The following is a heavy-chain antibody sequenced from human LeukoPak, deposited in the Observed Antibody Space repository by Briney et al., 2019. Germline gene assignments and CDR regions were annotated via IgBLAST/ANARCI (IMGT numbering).Heavy chain of an antibody. CDR2: IYYSGST. CDR1: GGSFSGYY. D-gene: IGHD1-26*01. V-gene: IGHV4-59*01. Sequence: KPSETLSLTCAVYGGSFSGYYWSWIRQPPGKGLECIGYIYYSGSTNYNPSLKSRVTISVDTSKNQFSLKLSSVTAADTAVYYCARGVVGATRGRAFDLWGQGTMVTVSS. CDR3: ARGVVGATRGRAFDL. J-gene: IGHJ3*01.